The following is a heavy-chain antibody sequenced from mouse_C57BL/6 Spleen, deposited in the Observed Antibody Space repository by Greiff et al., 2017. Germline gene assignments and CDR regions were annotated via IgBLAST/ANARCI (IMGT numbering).Heavy chain of an antibody. CDR2: ISYDGSN. D-gene: IGHD2-4*01. CDR1: GYSITSGYY. CDR3: ARRGDYDYEGAMDY. Sequence: VQLQQSGPGLVKPSQSLSLTCSVTGYSITSGYYWNWIRQFPGNKLEWMGYISYDGSNNYNPSLKNRISITRDTSKNQFFLKLNSVTTEDTATYYCARRGDYDYEGAMDYWGQGTSVTVSS. J-gene: IGHJ4*01. V-gene: IGHV3-6*01.